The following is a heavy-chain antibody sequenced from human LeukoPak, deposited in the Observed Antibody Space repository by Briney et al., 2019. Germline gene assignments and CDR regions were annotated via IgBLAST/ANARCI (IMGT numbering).Heavy chain of an antibody. CDR1: GGSISSSSYY. Sequence: SETLSLTCTVSGGSISSSSYYWGWIRQPPGKGLEWIGSIYYSGSTYYNPSLKSRVTISVDTSKNQFSLKLSSVTAADAAVYYCARAGYCSSTSCYWIWFDPWGQGTLVTVSS. J-gene: IGHJ5*02. D-gene: IGHD2-2*01. CDR2: IYYSGST. CDR3: ARAGYCSSTSCYWIWFDP. V-gene: IGHV4-39*07.